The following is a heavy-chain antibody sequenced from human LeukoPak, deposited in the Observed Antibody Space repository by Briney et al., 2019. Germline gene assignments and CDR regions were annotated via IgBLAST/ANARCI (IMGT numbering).Heavy chain of an antibody. V-gene: IGHV1-8*01. D-gene: IGHD2-2*02. CDR2: MNPNSGNT. CDR1: GYTFTSYD. CDR3: ARPSDCSSTSCYTFYYYYGMDV. Sequence: ASVTVSCTASGYTFTSYDINWVRQATGQGLEWMGWMNPNSGNTGYAQKFQGRVTMTRNTTISTAYMELSSLRSEDTAVYYCARPSDCSSTSCYTFYYYYGMDVWGQGTTVTVSS. J-gene: IGHJ6*02.